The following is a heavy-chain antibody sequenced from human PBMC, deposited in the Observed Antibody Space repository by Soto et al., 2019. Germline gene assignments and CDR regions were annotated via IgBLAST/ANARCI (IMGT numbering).Heavy chain of an antibody. V-gene: IGHV4-39*01. D-gene: IGHD3-9*01. CDR2: IYYSGST. J-gene: IGHJ4*02. Sequence: QLQLQESGPGLVKPSETLSLTCTVSGGSISSSSYYWGWIRQPPGKGPEGIGSIYYSGSTYYNPSLKSRVTISVDTSKNQFSLKLSSVTAADTAVYYCARHDWAKPFDYWGQGTLVTVSS. CDR1: GGSISSSSYY. CDR3: ARHDWAKPFDY.